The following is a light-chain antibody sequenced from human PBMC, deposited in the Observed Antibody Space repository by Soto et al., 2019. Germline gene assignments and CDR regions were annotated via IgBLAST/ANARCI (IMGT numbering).Light chain of an antibody. J-gene: IGLJ2*01. CDR3: AGWEDSLNGVG. Sequence: QSVLTQPPSASGTPGQTVTISCSGSNSNIGSNYVYWYQQVPGTAPKLLIYRNTLRPSGFPDLFSGSKSGTSASLAISGLRSEDEADYYCAGWEDSLNGVGFGGGTKLTVL. V-gene: IGLV1-47*01. CDR1: NSNIGSNY. CDR2: RNT.